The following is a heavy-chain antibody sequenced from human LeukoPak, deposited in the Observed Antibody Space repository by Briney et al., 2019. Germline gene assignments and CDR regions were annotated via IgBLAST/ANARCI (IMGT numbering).Heavy chain of an antibody. J-gene: IGHJ4*02. CDR1: GFTFTRYS. CDR2: ISSSGSYI. D-gene: IGHD6-6*01. Sequence: GGSLRLSCAASGFTFTRYSMNWVRQAPGKGLEWVSSISSSGSYIFYAQSVEGRFIISRDNAKNSHYLQMNSLRVDDAAVYFCARGTYRSSSPSIGMPYYLDYWGQGILVTVSS. CDR3: ARGTYRSSSPSIGMPYYLDY. V-gene: IGHV3-21*01.